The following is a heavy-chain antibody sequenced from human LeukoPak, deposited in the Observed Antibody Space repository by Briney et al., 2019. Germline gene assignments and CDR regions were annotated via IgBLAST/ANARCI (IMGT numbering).Heavy chain of an antibody. CDR3: ASFASSGSSLGFDY. Sequence: SETLSLTCTVSGGSISSSSYYWSCIRQPPGKGLEWIMSINYSANTNYTPYLKIPITISVDTTKNSFSLKSISVTAADTSFYYWASFASSGSSLGFDYCGQGTLVTVSS. V-gene: IGHV4-39*01. D-gene: IGHD3-10*01. CDR2: INYSANT. J-gene: IGHJ4*02. CDR1: GGSISSSSYY.